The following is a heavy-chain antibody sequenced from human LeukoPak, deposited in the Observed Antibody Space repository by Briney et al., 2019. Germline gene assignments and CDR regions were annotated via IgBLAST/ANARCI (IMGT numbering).Heavy chain of an antibody. CDR1: GGSISSGVYY. D-gene: IGHD3-22*01. Sequence: PSETLSLTCTVSGGSISSGVYYWSWIRQPPGKGLEWIGYIYHSGSTYYNPSLKSRVTISVDRSKNQFSLKLSSVTAADTAVYYCARGSYDSSGYYFDYWGQGTLVTVSS. J-gene: IGHJ4*02. CDR2: IYHSGST. V-gene: IGHV4-30-2*01. CDR3: ARGSYDSSGYYFDY.